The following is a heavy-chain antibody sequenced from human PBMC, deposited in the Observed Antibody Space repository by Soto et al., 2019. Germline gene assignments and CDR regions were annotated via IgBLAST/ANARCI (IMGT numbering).Heavy chain of an antibody. J-gene: IGHJ6*02. Sequence: SVKVSCKASGFTFTSSAVQWVRQARGQRLEWIGWIVVGSGNTNYAQKFQERVTITRDMSTSTAYMELSSLRSEDTAVYYCAADTGEETYCTNGVCSYGMDAWGQGTTVTVSS. CDR3: AADTGEETYCTNGVCSYGMDA. CDR1: GFTFTSSA. V-gene: IGHV1-58*01. D-gene: IGHD2-8*01. CDR2: IVVGSGNT.